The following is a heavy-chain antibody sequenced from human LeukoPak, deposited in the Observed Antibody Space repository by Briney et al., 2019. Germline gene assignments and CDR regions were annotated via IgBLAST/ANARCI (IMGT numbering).Heavy chain of an antibody. CDR3: ARSQTRGYYYDSSGYATPLDY. Sequence: PGGSLRLSCAASGFTFSSYAMSWVRQAPGKGLEWVSSITSSSSHTYYADSVKGRYTISRDNAKNSLYLQMDSLRAEDTAVYYCARSQTRGYYYDSSGYATPLDYWGQGTLVTVSS. D-gene: IGHD3-22*01. V-gene: IGHV3-21*01. J-gene: IGHJ4*02. CDR2: ITSSSSHT. CDR1: GFTFSSYA.